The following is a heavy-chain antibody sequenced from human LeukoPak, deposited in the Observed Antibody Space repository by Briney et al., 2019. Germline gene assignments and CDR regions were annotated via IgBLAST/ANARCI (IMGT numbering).Heavy chain of an antibody. CDR2: IYTSGST. Sequence: SETLSLTCTVSGGSISNYYWTWIRQPAGKGLEWIGRIYTSGSTNYNPSLKSRVTISVDTSKNQFSLKLSSVTAADTAVYYRARDQDRHKASWYGWSAYYYYMDVWGKGTTVTVSS. V-gene: IGHV4-4*07. J-gene: IGHJ6*03. CDR3: ARDQDRHKASWYGWSAYYYYMDV. D-gene: IGHD6-13*01. CDR1: GGSISNYY.